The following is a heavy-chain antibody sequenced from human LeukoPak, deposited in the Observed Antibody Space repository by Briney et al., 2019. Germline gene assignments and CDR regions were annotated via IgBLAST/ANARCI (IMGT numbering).Heavy chain of an antibody. D-gene: IGHD6-6*01. J-gene: IGHJ6*03. CDR1: GGSFSGYY. V-gene: IGHV4-34*01. CDR2: INHSGST. Sequence: SETLSLTCAVYGGSFSGYYWRWIRQPPGKGLEWIGEINHSGSTNYNPSLKSRVTISVDTSKNQFSLKLSSVTAADTAVYYCARGYAGIAARPLYYYMDVWGKGTTVTVSS. CDR3: ARGYAGIAARPLYYYMDV.